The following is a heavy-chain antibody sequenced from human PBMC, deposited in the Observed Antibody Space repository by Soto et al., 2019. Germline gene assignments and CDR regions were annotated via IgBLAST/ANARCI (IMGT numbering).Heavy chain of an antibody. D-gene: IGHD3-10*01. Sequence: PSETLSLTCTVSGGSISSSGYYWGWIRQPPGKGLEWIGTISYSGSTYYNPSLKSRVTISVDTSMNQFSLKLSSVTAADTAVYYCARVRYGSGSYYYGMDVWGQGTTVTVSS. J-gene: IGHJ6*02. CDR1: GGSISSSGYY. CDR3: ARVRYGSGSYYYGMDV. V-gene: IGHV4-39*07. CDR2: ISYSGST.